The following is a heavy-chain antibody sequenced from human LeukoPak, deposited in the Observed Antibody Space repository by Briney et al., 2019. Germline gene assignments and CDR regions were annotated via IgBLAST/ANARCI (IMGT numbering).Heavy chain of an antibody. CDR1: TSSNYF. D-gene: IGHD6-19*01. J-gene: IGHJ4*02. CDR2: IRSKAYGGTT. V-gene: IGHV3-49*04. Sequence: TSSNYFWGWVRQAPGKGLEWVGFIRSKAYGGTTEYAASVKGRFTISRDDSKSIAYLQMNSLKTEDTAVYYCARGGYSSGWYAGYWGQGTLVTVSS. CDR3: ARGGYSSGWYAGY.